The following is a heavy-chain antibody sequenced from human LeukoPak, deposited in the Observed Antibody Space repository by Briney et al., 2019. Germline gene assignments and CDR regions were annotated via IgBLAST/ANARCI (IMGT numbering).Heavy chain of an antibody. CDR2: IYTSGST. J-gene: IGHJ4*02. Sequence: PSETLSLTCTVSGDSINNINYYWSWIRQPAGKGLEWIGHIYTSGSTNYNPSLKSRVTMSVDTSKNQFSLKLSSVTAADTAVHYCARGMGDSYFDYWGQGTLVTVSS. V-gene: IGHV4-61*09. CDR3: ARGMGDSYFDY. CDR1: GDSINNINYY. D-gene: IGHD1-26*01.